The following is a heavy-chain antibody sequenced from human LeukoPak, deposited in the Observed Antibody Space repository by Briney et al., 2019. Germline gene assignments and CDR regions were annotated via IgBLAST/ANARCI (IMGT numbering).Heavy chain of an antibody. CDR3: ARDFHYYGMDV. CDR2: IYYSGST. V-gene: IGHV4-31*03. J-gene: IGHJ6*02. Sequence: SQTLSLTCTVSGGSISSGGYNWSWIRQHPGKGLEWIGYIYYSGSTYYNPSLKSRVTISVDTSKNQFSLKLSSVTAADTAVYYCARDFHYYGMDVWGQGTTVTVSS. CDR1: GGSISSGGYN.